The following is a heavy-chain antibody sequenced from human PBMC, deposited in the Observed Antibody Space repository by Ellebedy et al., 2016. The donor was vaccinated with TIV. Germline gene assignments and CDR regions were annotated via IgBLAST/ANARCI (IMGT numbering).Heavy chain of an antibody. D-gene: IGHD4/OR15-4a*01. J-gene: IGHJ2*01. CDR3: AKDYGDPNYWYFDL. CDR2: ITGNGLST. CDR1: GLAFRTYA. Sequence: GESLKISCEASGLAFRTYAMSWVRQAPEKGLEWVSAITGNGLSTYYADSVKGRFTISRDNSKNTLSLQMNSLTADDTAVYYCAKDYGDPNYWYFDLWGRGAPVTVSS. V-gene: IGHV3-23*01.